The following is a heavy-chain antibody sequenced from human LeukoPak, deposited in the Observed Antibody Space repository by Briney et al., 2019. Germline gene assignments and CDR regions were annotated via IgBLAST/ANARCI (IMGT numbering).Heavy chain of an antibody. CDR2: INPNSGGT. CDR3: ARVALWEYQLPPIWWFDP. V-gene: IGHV1-2*02. Sequence: GASVKVSCKASGYTFTGYYMHWVRQAPGRGLEWMGWINPNSGGTNYAQKFQGRVTMTRDTSISTAYMELSRLRSDDTAVYYCARVALWEYQLPPIWWFDPWGQGTLVTVSS. D-gene: IGHD2-2*01. J-gene: IGHJ5*02. CDR1: GYTFTGYY.